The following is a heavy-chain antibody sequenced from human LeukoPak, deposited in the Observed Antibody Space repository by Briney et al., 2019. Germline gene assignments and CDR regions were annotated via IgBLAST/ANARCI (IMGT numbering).Heavy chain of an antibody. CDR1: GYTFTAYY. J-gene: IGHJ4*02. Sequence: ASVKVSCKASGYTFTAYYMHWVRQAPGQGLESMGWIDPNSGSTKYAQKFQGRVTMTRDTSISTAYMGLSRLRSDDTAVYYCARGPNHYGSGRDYFDDWGQGTPVTVSS. CDR2: IDPNSGST. D-gene: IGHD3-10*01. V-gene: IGHV1-2*02. CDR3: ARGPNHYGSGRDYFDD.